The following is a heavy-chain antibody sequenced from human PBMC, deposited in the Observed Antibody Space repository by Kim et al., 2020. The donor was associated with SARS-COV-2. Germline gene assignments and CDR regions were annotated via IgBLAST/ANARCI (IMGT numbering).Heavy chain of an antibody. CDR3: ARLPFYLRAARPIVYYYGMDV. CDR2: IYPGDSDT. V-gene: IGHV5-51*01. D-gene: IGHD6-6*01. Sequence: GESLKISCKGSGYSFTSYWIGWVRQMPGKGLEWMGIIYPGDSDTRYSPSFQGQVTISADKSISTAYLQWSSLKASDTAMYYCARLPFYLRAARPIVYYYGMDVWGQGTTVTVSS. CDR1: GYSFTSYW. J-gene: IGHJ6*02.